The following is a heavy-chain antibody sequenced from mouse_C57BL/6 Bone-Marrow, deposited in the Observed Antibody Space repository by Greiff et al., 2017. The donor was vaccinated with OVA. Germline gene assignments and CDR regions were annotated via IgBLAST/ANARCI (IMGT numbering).Heavy chain of an antibody. CDR2: IAPSDSYT. J-gene: IGHJ2*01. CDR1: GYTFTSYW. V-gene: IGHV1-69*01. CDR3: ARSVGSSGYGY. D-gene: IGHD3-2*02. Sequence: QVQLQQPGAELVMPGASVKLSCKASGYTFTSYWMHWVKQRPGQGLEWIGEIAPSDSYTNYNQKFKGKSTLTVDKSSSAAYMQLSSLTSEDSAVYYCARSVGSSGYGYWGQGTTLTVSS.